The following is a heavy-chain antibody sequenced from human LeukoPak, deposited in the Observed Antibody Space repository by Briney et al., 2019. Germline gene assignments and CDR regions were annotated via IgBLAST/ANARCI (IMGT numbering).Heavy chain of an antibody. J-gene: IGHJ4*02. CDR3: AQDRGGSGSYYYDY. D-gene: IGHD3-10*01. CDR2: ISYDGSNK. Sequence: PGGSLRLSCAASGFTFSSYGMHWVRQAPGKGLEWVAVISYDGSNKYYADSVKGRFTISRDNSKNTVYLLMTRLRAEDTAVYYCAQDRGGSGSYYYDYWGQGTLVTVSS. CDR1: GFTFSSYG. V-gene: IGHV3-30*18.